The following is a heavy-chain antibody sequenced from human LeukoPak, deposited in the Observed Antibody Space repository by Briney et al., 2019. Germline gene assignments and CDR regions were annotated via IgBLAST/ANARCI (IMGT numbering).Heavy chain of an antibody. V-gene: IGHV3-7*01. CDR3: ARDWWEPQFDY. CDR1: GFTFSSYG. Sequence: SGGSLRLSCAASGFTFSSYGMNWVRQAPGKGLEWVANIKQDGSEKYYVDSVKGRFTISRDNAKNSLYLQMNSLRAEHTAVYYCARDWWEPQFDYWGQGTLVTVSS. J-gene: IGHJ4*02. CDR2: IKQDGSEK. D-gene: IGHD1-26*01.